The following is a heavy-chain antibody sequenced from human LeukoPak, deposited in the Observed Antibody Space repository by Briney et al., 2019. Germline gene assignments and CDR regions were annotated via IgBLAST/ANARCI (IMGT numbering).Heavy chain of an antibody. Sequence: GGSLRLSCAASGFAFSSYAMSWVRQAPGKGLEWVSGVSGRGGSTYYTDSVKGRFTISRDNSNNTVYLQMNSLRADDTAVYYCAKAHDILTGYFDYWGQGTLVTVSS. V-gene: IGHV3-23*01. J-gene: IGHJ4*02. CDR3: AKAHDILTGYFDY. CDR2: VSGRGGST. D-gene: IGHD3-9*01. CDR1: GFAFSSYA.